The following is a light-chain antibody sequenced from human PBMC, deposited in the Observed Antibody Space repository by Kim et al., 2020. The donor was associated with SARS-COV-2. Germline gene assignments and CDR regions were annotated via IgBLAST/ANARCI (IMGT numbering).Light chain of an antibody. CDR2: QDS. J-gene: IGLJ3*02. V-gene: IGLV3-1*01. Sequence: SVYPGQTASITCSGDKLGDKYACWYQQKPGQSPVLVIYQDSKRPSGIPERFSGSNSGNTATLTISGTQAMDEADYYCQAWDSSTWAFGGGTQLTVL. CDR3: QAWDSSTWA. CDR1: KLGDKY.